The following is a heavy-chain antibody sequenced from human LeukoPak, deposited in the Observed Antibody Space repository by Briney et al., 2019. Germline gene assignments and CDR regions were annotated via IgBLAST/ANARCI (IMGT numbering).Heavy chain of an antibody. Sequence: PGGSLRLSCAASGFTFSGYAMSWVRQAPGKGLEWVSAISGSGGSTYYADSVKGRFTISRDNSKNTLYLQMNSLRAEDTAVYYCAKSTTEYSSSSGVDYWGQGTLVTVSS. CDR3: AKSTTEYSSSSGVDY. D-gene: IGHD6-6*01. V-gene: IGHV3-23*01. CDR2: ISGSGGST. CDR1: GFTFSGYA. J-gene: IGHJ4*02.